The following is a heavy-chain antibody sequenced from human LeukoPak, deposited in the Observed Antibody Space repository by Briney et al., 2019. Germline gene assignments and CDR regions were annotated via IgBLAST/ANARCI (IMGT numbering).Heavy chain of an antibody. CDR3: ARSGGPQSDY. D-gene: IGHD6-19*01. J-gene: IGHJ4*02. CDR1: GGSFSGYY. Sequence: SETLSLTCAVYGGSFSGYYWSWIRQPPGKGLEWIGEINHSGSTNYNPSLKSQVTISVDTSKNQFSLKLSSVTAADTAVYYCARSGGPQSDYWGQGTLVTVSS. CDR2: INHSGST. V-gene: IGHV4-34*01.